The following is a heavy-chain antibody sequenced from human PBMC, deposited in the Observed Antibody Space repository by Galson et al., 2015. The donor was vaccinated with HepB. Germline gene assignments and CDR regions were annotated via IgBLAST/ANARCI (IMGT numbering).Heavy chain of an antibody. V-gene: IGHV5-51*01. Sequence: QSGAEVKKPEESLKISCKGSGYSFTSYWIGWVRQMPGKGLEWMGIIYPGDSDTRYSPSFQGQVTISADKSISTAYLQWSSLKASDTAMYYCARHSHWKGSVIFTLAYGGQGTLVPVSP. J-gene: IGHJ4*02. CDR2: IYPGDSDT. CDR1: GYSFTSYW. CDR3: ARHSHWKGSVIFTLAY. D-gene: IGHD1-1*01.